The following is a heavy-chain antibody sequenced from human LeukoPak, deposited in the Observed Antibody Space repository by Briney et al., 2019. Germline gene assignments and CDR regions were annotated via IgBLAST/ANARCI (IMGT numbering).Heavy chain of an antibody. CDR3: AIVTDYDFWSGPYYFDY. CDR2: INSSGGST. Sequence: GASVKVSCKASGYTFTSYYMHWVRQAPGQGLEWMGIINSSGGSTSYAQKFQGRVTMTRDTSTSTVYMELSSLRSEDTAVYYCAIVTDYDFWSGPYYFDYWGQGTLVTVSS. J-gene: IGHJ4*02. V-gene: IGHV1-46*03. CDR1: GYTFTSYY. D-gene: IGHD3-3*01.